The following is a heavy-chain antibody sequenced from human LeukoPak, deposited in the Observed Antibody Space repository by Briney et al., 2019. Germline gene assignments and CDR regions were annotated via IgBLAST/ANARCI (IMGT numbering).Heavy chain of an antibody. J-gene: IGHJ5*02. CDR2: INNDGSST. Sequence: GGSLRLSCAASGFTFSSYWMHWVRQAPGKGLVWVSRINNDGSSTSYADSVKGRFTISRDNAKNTLYLQMDSLKAEDTAVYYCARPTKEGSSWYWWFDPWGQGTLVTVSS. D-gene: IGHD6-13*01. CDR3: ARPTKEGSSWYWWFDP. CDR1: GFTFSSYW. V-gene: IGHV3-74*01.